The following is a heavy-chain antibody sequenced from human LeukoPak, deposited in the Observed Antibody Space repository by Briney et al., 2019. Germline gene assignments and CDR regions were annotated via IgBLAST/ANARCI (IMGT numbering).Heavy chain of an antibody. J-gene: IGHJ6*03. D-gene: IGHD6-6*01. CDR2: IIPIFGTA. CDR1: GYTFTGYY. V-gene: IGHV1-69*13. CDR3: AGVPTPPEGSSSSVDDYYHYYYMDV. Sequence: ASVKVSCKASGYTFTGYYMHWVRQATGQGLEWMGGIIPIFGTANYAQKFQGRVTITADESTSTAYMELSSLRSEDTAVYYCAGVPTPPEGSSSSVDDYYHYYYMDVWGKGTTVTLSS.